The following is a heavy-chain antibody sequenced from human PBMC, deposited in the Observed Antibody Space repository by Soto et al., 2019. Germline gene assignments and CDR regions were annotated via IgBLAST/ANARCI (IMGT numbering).Heavy chain of an antibody. CDR3: TKSDGCGGGACYTGTYYYFDA. V-gene: IGHV3-23*01. CDR2: VSESGHHT. J-gene: IGHJ2*01. CDR1: GFPSSTYA. Sequence: SGGSLRLSCAASGFPSSTYALNWVRQAPRTGPEWVSTVSESGHHTPYADSVKGRLTISTDKSKNTLSLQMNSLRVDDTAIYYCTKSDGCGGGACYTGTYYYFDAWGRGTLVTVSS. D-gene: IGHD2-21*02.